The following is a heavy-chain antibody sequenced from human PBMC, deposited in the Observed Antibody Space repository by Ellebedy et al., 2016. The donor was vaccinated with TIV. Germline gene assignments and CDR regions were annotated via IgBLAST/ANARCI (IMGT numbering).Heavy chain of an antibody. CDR1: GFTVSSDY. CDR2: IYSGGTT. CDR3: VRVGAVERLEGAFDI. D-gene: IGHD1-1*01. V-gene: IGHV3-53*01. J-gene: IGHJ3*02. Sequence: GGSLRLXXAASGFTVSSDYMNWVRQAPGKEPEWISVIYSGGTTYYADSVKGRFTISRDNAKNSLFLQINSLRGDDTAVYFCVRVGAVERLEGAFDIWGQGTMVTVSA.